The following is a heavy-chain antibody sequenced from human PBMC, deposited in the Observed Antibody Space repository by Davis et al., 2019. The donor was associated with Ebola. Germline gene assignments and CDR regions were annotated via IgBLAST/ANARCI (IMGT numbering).Heavy chain of an antibody. J-gene: IGHJ4*02. D-gene: IGHD3-3*01. Sequence: GESLKISCAASGFTFSSYWMSWVRQAPGKGLEWVSAISGSGGSTYYADSVKGRFTISRDNSKNTLYLQMNSLRAEDTAVYYCARDGYDFWSGYFEWDYWGQGTLVTVSS. CDR3: ARDGYDFWSGYFEWDY. CDR2: ISGSGGST. V-gene: IGHV3-23*01. CDR1: GFTFSSYW.